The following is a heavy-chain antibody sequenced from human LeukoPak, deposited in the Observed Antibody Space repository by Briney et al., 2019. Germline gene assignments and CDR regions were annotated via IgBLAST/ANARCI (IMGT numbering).Heavy chain of an antibody. V-gene: IGHV1-2*04. CDR1: GYTFTGYY. J-gene: IGHJ4*02. D-gene: IGHD2-15*01. CDR2: INPNSGGT. Sequence: ASVKVSCKASGYTFTGYYMHWVRQAPGQGLEWMGWINPNSGGTNYAQKFQGWVTMTRDTSISTAYMELSRLRSDDTAVYYCARNEKEYCSGGSSPEPVYYFDYGGQEPRVTVSS. CDR3: ARNEKEYCSGGSSPEPVYYFDY.